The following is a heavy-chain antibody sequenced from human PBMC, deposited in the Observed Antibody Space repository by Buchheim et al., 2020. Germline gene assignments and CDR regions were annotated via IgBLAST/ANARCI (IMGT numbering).Heavy chain of an antibody. CDR3: ARGARRVARYCSGGSCRHFDY. V-gene: IGHV4-34*01. Sequence: QVQLQQWGAGLLKPSETLSLTCAVYGGSFSGYYWSWIRQPPGKGLEWIGEINHSGSTNYNRSLKSRVTISVDTSKNQFSLKLSAVTAADTAVDYCARGARRVARYCSGGSCRHFDYWGQGTL. J-gene: IGHJ4*02. D-gene: IGHD2-15*01. CDR2: INHSGST. CDR1: GGSFSGYY.